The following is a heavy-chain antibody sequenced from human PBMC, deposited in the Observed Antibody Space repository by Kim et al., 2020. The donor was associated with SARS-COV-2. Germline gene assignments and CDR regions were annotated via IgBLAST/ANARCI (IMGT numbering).Heavy chain of an antibody. V-gene: IGHV3-11*05. J-gene: IGHJ6*02. CDR1: EFSFSDYY. D-gene: IGHD3-16*02. Sequence: GGSLRLSCAASEFSFSDYYMSWVRQAPGKGLEWLSYISGSSTFTKYADSVNGRFTISRDNAKNSVYLQMSSLRAEDTAVYYCARDRIYPRSRGRDFYYYGMDVWGRGTTDPVPS. CDR3: ARDRIYPRSRGRDFYYYGMDV. CDR2: ISGSSTFT.